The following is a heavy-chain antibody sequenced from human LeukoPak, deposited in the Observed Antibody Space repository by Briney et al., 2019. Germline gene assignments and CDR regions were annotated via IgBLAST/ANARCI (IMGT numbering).Heavy chain of an antibody. CDR3: ARGAGDILTGYYNEDWFDP. V-gene: IGHV4-59*01. Sequence: SETLSLTCTGSGGSISSYYWSWIRQPPGKGLEWIGYIYYSGSTNYNPSLKSRVTISVDTSKNQFSLKLSSVTAADTAVYYCARGAGDILTGYYNEDWFDPWGQGTLVTVSS. CDR2: IYYSGST. CDR1: GGSISSYY. J-gene: IGHJ5*02. D-gene: IGHD3-9*01.